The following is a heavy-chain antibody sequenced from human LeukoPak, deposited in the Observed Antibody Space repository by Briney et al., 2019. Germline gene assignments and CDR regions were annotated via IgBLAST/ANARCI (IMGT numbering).Heavy chain of an antibody. CDR3: ARDRGTWNDDGFDY. J-gene: IGHJ4*02. CDR1: GGSISSYY. V-gene: IGHV4-59*12. D-gene: IGHD1-1*01. Sequence: PSETLSLTCTVSGGSISSYYWSWLRQPPGKGLEWIGYIYNSGTTNYNPSLQSRVTISLDTSKNQFSLKLSSVTAADTAVYYCARDRGTWNDDGFDYWGQGTLVTVSS. CDR2: IYNSGTT.